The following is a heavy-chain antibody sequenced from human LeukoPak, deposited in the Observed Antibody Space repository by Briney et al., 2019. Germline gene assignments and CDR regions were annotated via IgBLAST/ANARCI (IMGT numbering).Heavy chain of an antibody. CDR1: GGSISSYY. J-gene: IGHJ5*02. CDR2: IYYSGST. CDR3: ARGAVAGKMSWFDP. D-gene: IGHD6-19*01. Sequence: SETLSLTCTVSGGSISSYYWSWIRQPPGKGLEWIGYIYYSGSTNYNPSLKSRVTISVDTSKNQLSLKLSSVTAADTAVYYCARGAVAGKMSWFDPWGQGTLVTVSS. V-gene: IGHV4-59*01.